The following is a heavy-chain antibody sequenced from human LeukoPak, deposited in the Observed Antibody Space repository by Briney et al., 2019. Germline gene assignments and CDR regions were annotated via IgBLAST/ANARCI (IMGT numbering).Heavy chain of an antibody. D-gene: IGHD3-10*01. J-gene: IGHJ6*02. V-gene: IGHV3-21*01. CDR2: ISSSSSYI. CDR1: GFTFSTYS. CDR3: ARGSGSYYQFYGMDV. Sequence: GGSLRLSCAASGFTFSTYSMNWVRQAPGKGLEWVSSISSSSSYIYYADSVKGRFTISRDNAKNSLYLQMNSLRAEDTAVYYRARGSGSYYQFYGMDVWGQGTTVTVSS.